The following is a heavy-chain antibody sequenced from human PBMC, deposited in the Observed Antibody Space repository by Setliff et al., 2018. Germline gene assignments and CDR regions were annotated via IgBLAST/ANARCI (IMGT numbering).Heavy chain of an antibody. CDR1: GGSISSYY. Sequence: SETLSLTCTVSGGSISSYYWSWIRQPPGKGLEWIGYIYYSGSTNYNPSLKSRVTISVDTSKNQFSLKLSSVTAADTAVYYCARAQTSHYYYYYGMDVWGQGTTVTVSS. J-gene: IGHJ6*02. V-gene: IGHV4-59*01. CDR3: ARAQTSHYYYYYGMDV. CDR2: IYYSGST.